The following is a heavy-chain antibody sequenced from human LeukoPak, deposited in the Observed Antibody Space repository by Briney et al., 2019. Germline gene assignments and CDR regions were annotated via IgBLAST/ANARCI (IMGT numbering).Heavy chain of an antibody. Sequence: PSETLSLTCAVYGGSFSGYYWSWIRQPPGKGLEWIGEINHSGSTNYNPSLKSRVTISVDTSKNQFSLKLSSVTAADTAVYYCARVAVAGGSDAFDIWGHGTMVTVSS. CDR3: ARVAVAGGSDAFDI. D-gene: IGHD6-19*01. CDR2: INHSGST. V-gene: IGHV4-34*01. CDR1: GGSFSGYY. J-gene: IGHJ3*02.